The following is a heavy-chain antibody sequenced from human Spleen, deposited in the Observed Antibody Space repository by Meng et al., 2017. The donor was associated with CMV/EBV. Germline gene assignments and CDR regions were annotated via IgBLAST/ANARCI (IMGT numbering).Heavy chain of an antibody. V-gene: IGHV1-18*01. CDR3: ARAYDPTNYYYYYGMDI. J-gene: IGHJ6*02. CDR1: GGTFTSYG. Sequence: ASVKVSCKAPGGTFTSYGISWVRQAPGQGLEWMGWIRGYNGNTNYAQKFQGRVTMTTDTSTSTAYMELRSLRSDDTAVYYCARAYDPTNYYYYYGMDIWGQGTTVTVSS. CDR2: IRGYNGNT. D-gene: IGHD3-3*01.